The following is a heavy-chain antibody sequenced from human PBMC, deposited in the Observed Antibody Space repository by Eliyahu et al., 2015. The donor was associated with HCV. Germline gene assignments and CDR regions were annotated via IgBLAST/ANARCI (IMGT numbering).Heavy chain of an antibody. CDR3: AGGGKDSSSWFHNWFDP. CDR1: GYXFTSYW. J-gene: IGHJ5*02. D-gene: IGHD6-13*01. V-gene: IGHV5-10-1*03. Sequence: EVQLVQSGAEVKKPGESLRISCKGSGYXFTSYWISWVRQMPGKGLEWMGRIDPSDSYTNYSPSFQGHVTISADKSISTAYLQWSSLKASDTAMYYCAGGGKDSSSWFHNWFDPWGQGTLVTVSS. CDR2: IDPSDSYT.